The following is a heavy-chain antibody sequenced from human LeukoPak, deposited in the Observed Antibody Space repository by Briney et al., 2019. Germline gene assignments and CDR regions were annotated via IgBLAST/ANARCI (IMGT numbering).Heavy chain of an antibody. CDR2: ISRSGSTR. Sequence: GALRLSCAASGFTFSYYYMSWIRQAPGKGLEWVSHISRSGSTRYYADSLKGRFTISRDNAKNPLYLQMNSLRAEDTAVYYCARTAYYYDSSGYDDAFDIWGQGTMVTVSS. D-gene: IGHD3-22*01. V-gene: IGHV3-11*01. CDR3: ARTAYYYDSSGYDDAFDI. J-gene: IGHJ3*02. CDR1: GFTFSYYY.